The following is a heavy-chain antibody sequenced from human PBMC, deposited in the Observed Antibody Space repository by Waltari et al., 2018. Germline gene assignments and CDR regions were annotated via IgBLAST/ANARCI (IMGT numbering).Heavy chain of an antibody. CDR1: GGSFSDYY. Sequence: QVQLQQWGAGLLKPSETLSLACAVYGGSFSDYYWSWIRQPPGKGLAWIGEIKHSGNTNYNPFLKGRLAISVETSKNQCALKVNSGTAADTAVYFGARRARDGSGLLFDYWGRGTLVTVSS. J-gene: IGHJ4*02. V-gene: IGHV4-34*01. CDR3: ARRARDGSGLLFDY. CDR2: IKHSGNT. D-gene: IGHD6-19*01.